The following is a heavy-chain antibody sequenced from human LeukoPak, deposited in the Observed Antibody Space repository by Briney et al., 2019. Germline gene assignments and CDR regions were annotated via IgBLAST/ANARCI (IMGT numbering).Heavy chain of an antibody. CDR1: GYTFTGYY. CDR3: ARSRRSSTSCYRFDY. CDR2: INPNSGGT. D-gene: IGHD2-2*01. J-gene: IGHJ4*02. Sequence: GASVKVSCKASGYTFTGYYMHWVRQAPGQGLEWMGWINPNSGGTNYAQKFQGRVTMTRDTSISTAYMELSRLRSDDTAVYYCARSRRSSTSCYRFDYWGQGTLVTVSS. V-gene: IGHV1-2*02.